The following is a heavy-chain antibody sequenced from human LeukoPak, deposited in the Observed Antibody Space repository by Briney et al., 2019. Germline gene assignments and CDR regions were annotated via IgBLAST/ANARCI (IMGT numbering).Heavy chain of an antibody. CDR2: IIPIFGTA. CDR3: ARDLGWELNRYYYYGMDV. V-gene: IGHV1-69*13. CDR1: GYTFTSYA. D-gene: IGHD1-26*01. Sequence: ASVTVSCTASGYTFTSYAISWVRQAPGQGLEWMGGIIPIFGTANYAQKFQGRVTITADESTSTAYMELSSLRSEDTAVYYCARDLGWELNRYYYYGMDVWGQGTTVTVSS. J-gene: IGHJ6*02.